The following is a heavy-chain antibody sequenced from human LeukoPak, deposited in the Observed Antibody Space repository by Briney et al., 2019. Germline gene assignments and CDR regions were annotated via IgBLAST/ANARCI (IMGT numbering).Heavy chain of an antibody. V-gene: IGHV4-4*02. J-gene: IGHJ4*02. CDR3: ARSELLWFGGVKSGFDY. CDR1: GGSISSSNW. CDR2: IYHSGST. Sequence: SETLSLTCAVSGGSISSSNWWSWVRQPPGKGLEWIGEIYHSGSTNYNPSLKSRVTISVDKSKNQFSLKLNSMTAADTAVYYCARSELLWFGGVKSGFDYWGQGTLVTVSS. D-gene: IGHD3-10*01.